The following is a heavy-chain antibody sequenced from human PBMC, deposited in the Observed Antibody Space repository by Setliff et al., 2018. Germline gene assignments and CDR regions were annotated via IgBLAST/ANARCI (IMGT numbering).Heavy chain of an antibody. CDR1: GFTFSDYY. CDR2: ISSSGSTI. Sequence: GGSLRLSCAASGFTFSDYYMSWIRQAPGKGLEWVSYISSSGSTIYYADSVKGRFTISRGNAKNSLYLQMNSLRAEDTAVYYCARGGGTSNYYYYYMDVWGKGTTVTVSS. J-gene: IGHJ6*03. D-gene: IGHD2-15*01. CDR3: ARGGGTSNYYYYYMDV. V-gene: IGHV3-11*04.